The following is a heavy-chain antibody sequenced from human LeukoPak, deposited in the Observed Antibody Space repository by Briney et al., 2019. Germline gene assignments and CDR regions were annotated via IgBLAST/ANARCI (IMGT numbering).Heavy chain of an antibody. CDR1: GGSFSGYY. CDR2: INHSGST. J-gene: IGHJ4*02. CDR3: ARWSRPHKQFDY. Sequence: SETLSLTCAVYGGSFSGYYWSWIRQPPGKGLEWIGEINHSGSTNYNPSLKSRVTISVDTSKNQFSLKLSSVTAADTAVYYCARWSRPHKQFDYWGQGTLVTVSS. D-gene: IGHD1/OR15-1a*01. V-gene: IGHV4-34*01.